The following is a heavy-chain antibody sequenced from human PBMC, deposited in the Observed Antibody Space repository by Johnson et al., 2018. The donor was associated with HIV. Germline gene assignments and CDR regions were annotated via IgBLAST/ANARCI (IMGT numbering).Heavy chain of an antibody. CDR1: GFTVSSKY. D-gene: IGHD2-8*01. CDR2: IYSGEST. Sequence: MLLVESGGGVVQPGGSLRLSCAASGFTVSSKYMAWVRQAPGQGLEWVSVIYSGESTYYADSVTDRFTISRDNSMHTLYLHMNNLRAEDTALYYCARASSYGVFDVWGQGTMVTVSS. V-gene: IGHV3-66*01. J-gene: IGHJ3*01. CDR3: ARASSYGVFDV.